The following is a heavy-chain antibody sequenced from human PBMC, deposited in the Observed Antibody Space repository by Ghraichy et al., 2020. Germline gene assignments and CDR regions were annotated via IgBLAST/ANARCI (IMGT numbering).Heavy chain of an antibody. J-gene: IGHJ4*02. V-gene: IGHV4-34*01. CDR1: GGSFSGYY. Sequence: SETLSLTCAVYGGSFSGYYWSWIRQPPGKGLEWIGEINHSGGTNYNPSLKSRVTISVDTSKNQFSLKLSSVTAADTAVYYCARGNGGPIYVWGSYRYTLYYFDYWGQGTLVTVSS. D-gene: IGHD3-16*02. CDR2: INHSGGT. CDR3: ARGNGGPIYVWGSYRYTLYYFDY.